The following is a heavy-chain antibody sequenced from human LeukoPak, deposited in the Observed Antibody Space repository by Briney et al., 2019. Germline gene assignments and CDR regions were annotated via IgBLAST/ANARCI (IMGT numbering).Heavy chain of an antibody. CDR2: IYPGDSDT. CDR1: GYSFTSYW. Sequence: GESLKISCKGSGYSFTSYWIGWVRQMPGKGLEWMGIIYPGDSDTRYSPSFQGQVTISADKSISTAYLQWSSLKASDTAMYYCARQGAYCGGDCYSPGEEFDYWGQGALVTVSS. J-gene: IGHJ4*02. D-gene: IGHD2-21*02. V-gene: IGHV5-51*01. CDR3: ARQGAYCGGDCYSPGEEFDY.